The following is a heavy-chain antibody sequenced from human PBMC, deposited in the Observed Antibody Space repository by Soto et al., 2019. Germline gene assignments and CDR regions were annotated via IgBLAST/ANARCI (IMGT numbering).Heavy chain of an antibody. J-gene: IGHJ4*02. CDR1: GFSVSTNA. Sequence: EVQLLESGGGVVQPGGSLRLSCAASGFSVSTNAMSWVRQAPGKGLEWVSGISGSGRYTYYADSVKGRFTISRDNSKNTLSLHMNNLRGEDTARYYCAKDIAGGFDHWGQGALVTVSS. CDR3: AKDIAGGFDH. CDR2: ISGSGRYT. V-gene: IGHV3-23*01. D-gene: IGHD1-26*01.